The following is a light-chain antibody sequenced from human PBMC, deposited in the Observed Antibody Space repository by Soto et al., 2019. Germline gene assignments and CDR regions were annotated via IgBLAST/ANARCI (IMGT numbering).Light chain of an antibody. Sequence: QSALTQPPSASGSPXXSVTISCTGTSSDVGGYNYVSWYQQHPGKAPKLMIYEVSKRPSGVPDRFSGSKSGNTASLTVSGLQAEDEADYYCSSYAGSNNSVFGTGTKLTVL. CDR3: SSYAGSNNSV. V-gene: IGLV2-8*01. CDR2: EVS. CDR1: SSDVGGYNY. J-gene: IGLJ1*01.